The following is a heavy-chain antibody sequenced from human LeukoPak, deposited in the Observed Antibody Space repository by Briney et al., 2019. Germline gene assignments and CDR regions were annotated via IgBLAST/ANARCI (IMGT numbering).Heavy chain of an antibody. J-gene: IGHJ6*02. CDR3: ARGYYGSGSYCSTKEYGMDV. D-gene: IGHD3-10*01. Sequence: SETQSLTCAVYGGSFSGYYWSWIRQPPGKGLEWIGEINHSGSTNYNPSLKSRVTISVDTSKKQFSLKLSSVTAADTAVYYCARGYYGSGSYCSTKEYGMDVWGQGTTVTVSS. CDR2: INHSGST. V-gene: IGHV4-34*01. CDR1: GGSFSGYY.